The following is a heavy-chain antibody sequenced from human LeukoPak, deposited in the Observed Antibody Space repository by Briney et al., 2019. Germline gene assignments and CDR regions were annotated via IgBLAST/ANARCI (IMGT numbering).Heavy chain of an antibody. CDR1: GFTFSSYG. CDR3: AKDLLAMVGYMDV. D-gene: IGHD5-18*01. J-gene: IGHJ6*03. V-gene: IGHV3-30*02. CDR2: IHHDGSNK. Sequence: GGSLRLSCAASGFTFSSYGMHWVRQAPGKGLDWVAFIHHDGSNKYYADSVRGRFTISRDNSKNTLYLQMTSLRAEDTAMYYCAKDLLAMVGYMDVWGKGTTVTVSS.